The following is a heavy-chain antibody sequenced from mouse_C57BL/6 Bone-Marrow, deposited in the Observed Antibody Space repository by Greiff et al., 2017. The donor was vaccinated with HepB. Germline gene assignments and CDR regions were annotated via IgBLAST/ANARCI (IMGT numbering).Heavy chain of an antibody. CDR1: GYTFTSYW. J-gene: IGHJ2*01. CDR3: AIPPIYYYGSSLYFDY. CDR2: IHPSDSDT. D-gene: IGHD1-1*01. Sequence: QVQLKQPGAELVKPGASVKVSCKASGYTFTSYWMHWVKQRPGQGLEWIGRIHPSDSDTNYNQKFKGKATLTVDKSSSTAYMQLSSLTSEDSAVYYCAIPPIYYYGSSLYFDYWGQGTTLTVSS. V-gene: IGHV1-74*01.